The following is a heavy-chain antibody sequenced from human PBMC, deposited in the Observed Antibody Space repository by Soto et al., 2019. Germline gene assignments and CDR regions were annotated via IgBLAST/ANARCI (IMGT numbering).Heavy chain of an antibody. CDR3: AKDFCDNVVVTAPDY. CDR2: IASDGSNK. J-gene: IGHJ4*02. V-gene: IGHV3-30*18. D-gene: IGHD2-21*02. CDR1: GFTFSSYG. Sequence: GGSLRLSCAASGFTFSSYGMHWVRQAPGKGLEWVAVIASDGSNKFYGDSVKGRFTISRDNSKNTLYLQMNSLRAEDTAVYYCAKDFCDNVVVTAPDYWGQGTLVTVSS.